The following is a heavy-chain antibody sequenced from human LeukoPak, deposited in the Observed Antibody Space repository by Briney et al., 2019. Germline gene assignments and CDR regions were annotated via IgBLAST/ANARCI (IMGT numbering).Heavy chain of an antibody. V-gene: IGHV1-2*02. CDR1: GYTFTGYY. D-gene: IGHD2-15*01. J-gene: IGHJ4*02. Sequence: ASVKVSCKASGYTFTGYYMHWVRQAPGQGLEWMGWINPNSGGTNYAQKFQGRVTMTRDTSISTAYMELSRLRSDDTAVYYCARDASYCSGGSCYDYWGQGTLATVSS. CDR2: INPNSGGT. CDR3: ARDASYCSGGSCYDY.